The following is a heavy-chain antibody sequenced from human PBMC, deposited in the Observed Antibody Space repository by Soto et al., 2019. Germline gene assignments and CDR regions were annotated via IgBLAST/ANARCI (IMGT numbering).Heavy chain of an antibody. Sequence: PSEAMSLTSAVSGASVSSTYWGSWVRQLPWKGPEWIGEINHRGSANYNPSLKSRVTISVDISKGQFSLRLTSVTAADTAVYYCARYNAASGAYYFDFWGQGALVTVS. J-gene: IGHJ4*02. CDR2: INHRGSA. D-gene: IGHD6-13*01. CDR1: GASVSSTYW. CDR3: ARYNAASGAYYFDF. V-gene: IGHV4-4*02.